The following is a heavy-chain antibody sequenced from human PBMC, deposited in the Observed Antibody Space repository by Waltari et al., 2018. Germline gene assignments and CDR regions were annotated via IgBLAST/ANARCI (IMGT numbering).Heavy chain of an antibody. CDR3: ARDSWDDYFDY. Sequence: QVQLQESGPGLVKPSETLSLTCTVSGGSISSSYWSWIRQPPGKGLEWIGYIYYSGSTNYNPSLKSRVTISVDTSKNQFSLKLSSVTAADTAVYYCARDSWDDYFDYWGQGTLVTVSS. D-gene: IGHD6-13*01. CDR1: GGSISSSY. CDR2: IYYSGST. J-gene: IGHJ4*02. V-gene: IGHV4-59*01.